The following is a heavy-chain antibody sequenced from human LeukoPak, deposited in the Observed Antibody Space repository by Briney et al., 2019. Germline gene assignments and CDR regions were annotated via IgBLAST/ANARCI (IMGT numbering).Heavy chain of an antibody. CDR3: ARGLPVAGFTDY. J-gene: IGHJ4*02. V-gene: IGHV4-59*01. CDR2: IYYSGST. D-gene: IGHD6-19*01. CDR1: GGSISSYY. Sequence: SETLSLTCIVSGGSISSYYWSWIRQPPGKGLEWIGYIYYSGSTNYNPSLKSRVTISVDTSKNQFSLKLSSVIAADTAVYYCARGLPVAGFTDYWGQGTLVTVSS.